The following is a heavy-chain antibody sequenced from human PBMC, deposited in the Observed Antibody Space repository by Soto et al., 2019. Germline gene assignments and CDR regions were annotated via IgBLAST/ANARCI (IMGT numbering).Heavy chain of an antibody. CDR3: ARESSGYSDY. D-gene: IGHD3-22*01. V-gene: IGHV4-38-2*02. CDR2: IYHSGST. Sequence: PSETLSLTCAVSCYSISSGYYWGWIRQPPGKGLEWIGSIYHSGSTYYNPSLKSRVTISVDTSKNQFSLKLSSVTAADTAVYYCARESSGYSDYWGQGTLVTVSS. J-gene: IGHJ4*02. CDR1: CYSISSGYY.